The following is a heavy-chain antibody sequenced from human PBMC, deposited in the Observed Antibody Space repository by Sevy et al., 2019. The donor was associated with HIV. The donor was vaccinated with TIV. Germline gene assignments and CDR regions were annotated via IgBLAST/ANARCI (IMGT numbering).Heavy chain of an antibody. D-gene: IGHD3-10*01. V-gene: IGHV3-30*02. CDR1: GFTFSNHA. CDR2: IRYDGSNE. Sequence: GGSLRLSCAASGFTFSNHAMHWVRQAPGKGLEWVAFIRYDGSNEYYADSVKGRFTISRDNANNSLYLQMNSLRAEDTAVYYCARPYGSGSWEAFDIWGQGTMVTVSS. J-gene: IGHJ3*02. CDR3: ARPYGSGSWEAFDI.